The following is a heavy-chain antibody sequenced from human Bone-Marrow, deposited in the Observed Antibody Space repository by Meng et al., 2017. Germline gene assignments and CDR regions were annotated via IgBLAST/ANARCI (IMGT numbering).Heavy chain of an antibody. CDR1: DYTFTGYG. Sequence: QVQPVQAGPEGKKPGASVKVSCKASDYTFTGYGVSWVRQAPGQGLEWMAWIGAHDGDTSHAPKFQGRVTVSADRPTATAYMELRSLRSDDTAVYYCARGTPGRSYSDYWGQGTLVTVSS. D-gene: IGHD3-10*01. J-gene: IGHJ4*02. CDR2: IGAHDGDT. V-gene: IGHV1-18*01. CDR3: ARGTPGRSYSDY.